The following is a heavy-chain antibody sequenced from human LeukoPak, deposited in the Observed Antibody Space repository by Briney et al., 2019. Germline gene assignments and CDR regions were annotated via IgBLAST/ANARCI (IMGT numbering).Heavy chain of an antibody. Sequence: PSETLSLTCTVSGGSISSYYWSWIRQPAGKGLEWIGRIYTSGSTNYNPSLKSRVTMSVDTSKNQFSLKLSSVTAADTAVYYCARATRIAVAGQGYYYGMDVWGQGTTVTVSS. CDR1: GGSISSYY. J-gene: IGHJ6*02. D-gene: IGHD6-19*01. CDR2: IYTSGST. V-gene: IGHV4-4*07. CDR3: ARATRIAVAGQGYYYGMDV.